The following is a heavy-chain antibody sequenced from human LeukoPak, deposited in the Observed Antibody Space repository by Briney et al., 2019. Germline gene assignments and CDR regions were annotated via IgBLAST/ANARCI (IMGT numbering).Heavy chain of an antibody. CDR3: ARGRSPKWFGELLSFDY. CDR1: GFTVRSTY. J-gene: IGHJ4*01. V-gene: IGHV3-53*01. Sequence: GGSLRLSCAASGFTVRSTYMSWVRQTPGEGLEWVSDMYGGGNTYYADSVKGRFTISRDNSKSTLYLQMNSLRAEDAAVYYCARGRSPKWFGELLSFDYWAQGTLVTVSS. CDR2: MYGGGNT. D-gene: IGHD3-10*01.